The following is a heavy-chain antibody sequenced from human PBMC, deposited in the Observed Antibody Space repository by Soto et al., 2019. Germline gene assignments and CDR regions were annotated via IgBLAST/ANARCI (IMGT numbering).Heavy chain of an antibody. J-gene: IGHJ6*03. Sequence: QVQLVESGGGVVQPGRSLRLSCAASGFTFSSYGMHWVRQAPGKGLEWVAVIWYDGSNKYYADSVKGRFTISRDNSKNTLYLQMNSLRVEDTAVYYCARGAVDYYYYYMDVWGKGTTVTVSS. CDR1: GFTFSSYG. CDR2: IWYDGSNK. V-gene: IGHV3-33*01. CDR3: ARGAVDYYYYYMDV.